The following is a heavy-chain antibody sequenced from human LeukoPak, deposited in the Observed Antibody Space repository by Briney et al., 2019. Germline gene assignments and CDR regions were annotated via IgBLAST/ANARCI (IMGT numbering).Heavy chain of an antibody. D-gene: IGHD1-14*01. CDR1: GLTFSSYS. Sequence: PGGSLRLSCGASGLTFSSYSMNWVRQAPGKGLEWVSYISSDRGTIYQADSVKGRFTISRDNAKNSLYLQMNSLRAEDTAVYHCARAAQPGFDPWGQGTLVIVSS. CDR2: ISSDRGTI. CDR3: ARAAQPGFDP. V-gene: IGHV3-48*01. J-gene: IGHJ5*02.